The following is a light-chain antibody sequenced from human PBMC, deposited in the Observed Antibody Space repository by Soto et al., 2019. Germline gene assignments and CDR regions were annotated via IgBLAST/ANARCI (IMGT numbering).Light chain of an antibody. Sequence: IHRTQSPSTLSASVLDRVTITCLASQSISSWLAWYQQKPGKAPKLLIYDASSLESGVPSRFSGSGSGTEFTLTISSLQPDDFATYYCQQYNSYPWTFGQGTKVDIK. CDR3: QQYNSYPWT. CDR2: DAS. J-gene: IGKJ1*01. V-gene: IGKV1-5*01. CDR1: QSISSW.